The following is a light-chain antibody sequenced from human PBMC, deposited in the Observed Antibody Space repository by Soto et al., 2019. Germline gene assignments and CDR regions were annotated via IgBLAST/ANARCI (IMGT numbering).Light chain of an antibody. CDR1: SSNIGAGYD. CDR3: QSLDSWLNSWV. V-gene: IGLV1-40*01. Sequence: QSVLTQPPSMSGAPGQRVTISCTGSSSNIGAGYDVHWYQLLPGTAPKLLIYGNTNRPSGVPDRFSGSKSGTSASLAITGLRAEDDADHYCQSLDSWLNSWVFSCGAKLTVL. CDR2: GNT. J-gene: IGLJ3*02.